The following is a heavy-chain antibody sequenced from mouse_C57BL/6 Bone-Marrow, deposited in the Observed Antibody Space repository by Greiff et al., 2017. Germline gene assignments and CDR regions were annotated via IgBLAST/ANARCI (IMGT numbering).Heavy chain of an antibody. CDR1: GYNIKDDY. J-gene: IGHJ4*01. V-gene: IGHV14-4*01. Sequence: EVQLQQSGAELVRPGASVKLSCTASGYNIKDDYMHWVKQRPEQGLEWIGWIYPENGDTEYASKFQGKATITADTSSNAAYLQLSSLTSEDTAVYYCTTSTVVAGYYAMDYWGQGTSVTVSS. CDR2: IYPENGDT. CDR3: TTSTVVAGYYAMDY. D-gene: IGHD1-1*01.